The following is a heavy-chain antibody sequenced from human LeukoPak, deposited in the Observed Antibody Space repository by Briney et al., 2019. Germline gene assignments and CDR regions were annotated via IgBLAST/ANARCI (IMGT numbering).Heavy chain of an antibody. Sequence: ASVKVSCKASGYTFTGYYMHWVRQAPGQGLEWMGWINPNSGGTNYAQKFQGRVTMTRDTSISTAYMELSRLRSDDTAVYYCARGGAEKRFLEWFDYYYYYMDVWGKGTTVTVSS. V-gene: IGHV1-2*02. D-gene: IGHD3-3*01. CDR2: INPNSGGT. CDR1: GYTFTGYY. J-gene: IGHJ6*03. CDR3: ARGGAEKRFLEWFDYYYYYMDV.